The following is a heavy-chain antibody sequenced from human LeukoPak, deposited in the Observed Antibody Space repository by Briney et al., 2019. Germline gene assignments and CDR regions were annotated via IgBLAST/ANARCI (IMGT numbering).Heavy chain of an antibody. CDR2: ISYDGSNK. J-gene: IGHJ4*02. CDR1: GFTFSSYA. V-gene: IGHV3-30-3*01. CDR3: ARYGGNARNYFDY. D-gene: IGHD4-23*01. Sequence: GGSLRLSCAASGFTFSSYAMHWVRQAPGKGLEWVAVISYDGSNKYYADSVKGRFTISRDNSKNTLYLQMNSLRAEDTAVYYCARYGGNARNYFDYWGQGTLVTVSS.